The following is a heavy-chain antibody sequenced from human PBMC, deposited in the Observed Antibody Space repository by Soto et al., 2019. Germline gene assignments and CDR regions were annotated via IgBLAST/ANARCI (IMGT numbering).Heavy chain of an antibody. CDR1: GDTFSFYT. CDR3: ATSYGSGSSPFDY. Sequence: QVQLVQSGAEVKKPGSSVKVSCKASGDTFSFYTLNWIRQAPGQGFEWVGRVNPILAMSSSAHKFQGRVSXXXDXXTDTAYMELRSLRSDDTAVYYCATSYGSGSSPFDYWGQGTLVTVSS. V-gene: IGHV1-69*02. J-gene: IGHJ4*02. D-gene: IGHD3-10*01. CDR2: VNPILAMS.